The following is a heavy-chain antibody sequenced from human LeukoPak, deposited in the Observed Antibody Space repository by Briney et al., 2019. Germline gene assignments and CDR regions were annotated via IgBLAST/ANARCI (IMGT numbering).Heavy chain of an antibody. J-gene: IGHJ4*02. V-gene: IGHV3-23*01. CDR1: GFMFSNFA. CDR2: IYFSGGNT. Sequence: GGSLRLSCAASGFMFSNFAMSWLRQAPGKGLEWVSTIYFSGGNTYSADSVKGRFTISRDNAKNTLYLQMNSLRAADTAVYYCAKDQGQAIVPRRFDYWGQGTLVTVSS. CDR3: AKDQGQAIVPRRFDY. D-gene: IGHD6-6*01.